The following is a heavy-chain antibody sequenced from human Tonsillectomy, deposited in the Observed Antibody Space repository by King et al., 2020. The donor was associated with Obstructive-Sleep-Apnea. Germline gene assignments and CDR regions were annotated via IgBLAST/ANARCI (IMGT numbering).Heavy chain of an antibody. V-gene: IGHV4-39*02. CDR2: IYYSGST. CDR3: GRRRELRSVVHFDY. CDR1: GGSITSSSHY. D-gene: IGHD1-7*01. J-gene: IGHJ4*02. Sequence: LPLQESGPGLVKPSETLSLTCTVSGGSITSSSHYWGWIRQPPGQGLEWIGNIYYSGSTSYNPSLRSRVTISVDTSKNHFFLKLTSVTAADTAVYHCGRRRELRSVVHFDYWGQGILVTVSS.